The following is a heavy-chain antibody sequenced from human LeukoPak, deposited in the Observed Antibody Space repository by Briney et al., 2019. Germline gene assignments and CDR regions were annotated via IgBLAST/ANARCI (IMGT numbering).Heavy chain of an antibody. J-gene: IGHJ6*03. CDR2: IYYTGIT. D-gene: IGHD3-10*01. CDR3: ARAHYSSSGSLSIYHSYYYIDV. CDR1: GGSINTYY. V-gene: IGHV4-59*01. Sequence: SETLSLTCTVSGGSINTYYWNWIRQPPGKGLEWIGYIYYTGITNSDPSLNSRVTMSVDTSKNQVSLKLSSVTPADTAVYYCARAHYSSSGSLSIYHSYYYIDVWGKGTTVTVPS.